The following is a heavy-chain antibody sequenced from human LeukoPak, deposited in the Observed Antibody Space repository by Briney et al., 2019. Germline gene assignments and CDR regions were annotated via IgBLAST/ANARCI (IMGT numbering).Heavy chain of an antibody. D-gene: IGHD5-12*01. Sequence: SETLSLTCTVSGGSISSYYWSWIRQPPGKGLEWIGYLFYSGNTNSNPSLKSRVTISTDTSKNQFSLRLKSVTAAATAAYFCGRVRTGNTGSPEYFEDWGQGTLVTVSS. CDR1: GGSISSYY. CDR3: GRVRTGNTGSPEYFED. CDR2: LFYSGNT. J-gene: IGHJ1*01. V-gene: IGHV4-59*01.